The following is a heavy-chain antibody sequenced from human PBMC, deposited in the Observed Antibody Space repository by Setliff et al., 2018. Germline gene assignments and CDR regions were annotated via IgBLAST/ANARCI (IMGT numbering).Heavy chain of an antibody. Sequence: PSETLSLTCTVSGGFIYDHYWTWIRQPAGKGLQWIGRVYSDGETDYSPSLKSRVTISVDKSNNQFSLNLKSMTAADTALYFCARERQGGFLEWSPFDSWGQGILGTVAS. CDR3: ARERQGGFLEWSPFDS. V-gene: IGHV4-4*07. CDR2: VYSDGET. J-gene: IGHJ4*02. D-gene: IGHD3-3*01. CDR1: GGFIYDHY.